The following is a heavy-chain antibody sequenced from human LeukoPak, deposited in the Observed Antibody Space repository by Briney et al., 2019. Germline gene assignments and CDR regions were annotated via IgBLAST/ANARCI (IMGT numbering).Heavy chain of an antibody. CDR2: ISYDGSNK. CDR3: ARDLLGEWFDP. CDR1: GFTFSSYA. D-gene: IGHD3-10*01. J-gene: IGHJ5*02. V-gene: IGHV3-30*04. Sequence: PGGSLRLSCAASGFTFSSYAMHWVRQAPGKGLEWVAVISYDGSNKYYADSVKGRFTISRDNSKNTLYLQMNSLRAEDTAVYYCARDLLGEWFDPWGQGTLVTVSS.